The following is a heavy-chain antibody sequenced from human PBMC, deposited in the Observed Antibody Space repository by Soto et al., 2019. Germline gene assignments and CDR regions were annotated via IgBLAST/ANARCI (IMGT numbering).Heavy chain of an antibody. D-gene: IGHD1-1*01. Sequence: QVQLVQSGAEVKKPGASVKVSCKASGYTFSDHDINWVRQASGQGPEWLGWMNPNSGDTGYAQNFQGRVTMTRDTSKRTAYMELGSLRSEDTAVYYCARVGGNWNDDYFDSWGQGTLVTVSS. CDR3: ARVGGNWNDDYFDS. V-gene: IGHV1-8*01. J-gene: IGHJ4*02. CDR2: MNPNSGDT. CDR1: GYTFSDHD.